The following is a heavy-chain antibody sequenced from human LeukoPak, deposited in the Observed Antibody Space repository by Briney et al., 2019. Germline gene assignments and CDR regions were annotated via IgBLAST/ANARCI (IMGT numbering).Heavy chain of an antibody. J-gene: IGHJ6*03. CDR2: IYGSGIT. Sequence: PSETLSLTCTVSGGSIISNYWSWIRQSAGTGLEWIGRIYGSGITDYNPSLKSRVTMSLDTSRKQFSLRLTSVTAADTAVYYCARLKFYDSAGYSPGYYMDVWGKGTTVSVFS. CDR3: ARLKFYDSAGYSPGYYMDV. CDR1: GGSIISNY. D-gene: IGHD3-22*01. V-gene: IGHV4-4*07.